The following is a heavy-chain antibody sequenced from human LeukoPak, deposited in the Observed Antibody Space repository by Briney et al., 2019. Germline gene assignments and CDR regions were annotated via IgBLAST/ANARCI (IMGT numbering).Heavy chain of an antibody. J-gene: IGHJ4*02. CDR1: GYTFTGYY. CDR2: INPNSGGT. CDR3: ARGGSITMIPPGY. Sequence: GASVKVSCKASGYTFTGYYMHWVRQQPGHGLDWMGWINPNSGGTNYAQKFQGRVTMTRDTSISTAYMELSRLRSDDTAVYYCARGGSITMIPPGYWGQGTLVTVSS. D-gene: IGHD3-22*01. V-gene: IGHV1-2*02.